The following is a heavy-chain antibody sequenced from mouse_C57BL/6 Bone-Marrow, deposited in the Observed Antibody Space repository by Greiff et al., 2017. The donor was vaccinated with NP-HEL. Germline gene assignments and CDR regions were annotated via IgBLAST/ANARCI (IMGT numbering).Heavy chain of an antibody. Sequence: VQLQQSGPELVKPGASVKLSCKASGYAFSSSWMNWVKQRPGQGLEWIGRIYPGVGDTNYNGKFKGKATLTADKSSSTAYMQLSSLTSEDSSVDFFARFQLCHWYFDVWGTGTTVTVSS. CDR2: IYPGVGDT. CDR1: GYAFSSSW. CDR3: ARFQLCHWYFDV. D-gene: IGHD4-1*02. V-gene: IGHV1-82*01. J-gene: IGHJ1*03.